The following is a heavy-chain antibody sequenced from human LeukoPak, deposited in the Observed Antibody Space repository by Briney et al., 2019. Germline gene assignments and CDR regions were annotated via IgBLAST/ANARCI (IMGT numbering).Heavy chain of an antibody. CDR2: IYYSGST. Sequence: SETLSLTCTVSGGSISSSSYYWGWIRQPPGKGLEWIGCIYYSGSTYYKPSLKSRVTISVDTSKNQFSLKLSSVTAADTAVYYCARPAVEMATIPLDYWGQGTLVTVSS. V-gene: IGHV4-39*01. D-gene: IGHD5-24*01. CDR1: GGSISSSSYY. J-gene: IGHJ4*02. CDR3: ARPAVEMATIPLDY.